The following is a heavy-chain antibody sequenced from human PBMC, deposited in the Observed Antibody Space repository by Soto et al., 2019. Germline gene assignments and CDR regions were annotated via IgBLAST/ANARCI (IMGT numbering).Heavy chain of an antibody. V-gene: IGHV3-33*01. Sequence: GGSLRLSCAASGFTFSSYGMHWVRQAPGKGLEWVAVIWYDGSNKYYADSVKGRFTISRDNSKNTLYLQMNSLRAEDTAVYYCARDLVSGRGQHYFDYWGQGTLVTVSS. J-gene: IGHJ4*02. CDR3: ARDLVSGRGQHYFDY. CDR1: GFTFSSYG. D-gene: IGHD2-8*01. CDR2: IWYDGSNK.